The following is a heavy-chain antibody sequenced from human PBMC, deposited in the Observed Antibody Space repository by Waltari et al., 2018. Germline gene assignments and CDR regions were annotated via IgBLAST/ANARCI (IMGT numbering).Heavy chain of an antibody. CDR1: GFSLTTSGMC. CDR3: ARASNWHGGFYFDF. V-gene: IGHV2-70*01. J-gene: IGHJ4*02. Sequence: QVTLRESGPALLKPTQTLTLTCTFSGFSLTTSGMCVNWIRQPPGKAVEWLEHIDWKDENYYNKSLQSRLRISRDTSKNQVVLTMTNMDPAETATYFGARASNWHGGFYFDFWGQGALVTVSS. CDR2: IDWKDEN.